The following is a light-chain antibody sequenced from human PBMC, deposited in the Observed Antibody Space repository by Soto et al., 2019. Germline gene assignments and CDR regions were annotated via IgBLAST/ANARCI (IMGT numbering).Light chain of an antibody. CDR1: SGSVSSTYY. CDR2: NTD. CDR3: VLYLGRGVWV. Sequence: QTVVTQEPSFSVSPGGTVTLTCGLSSGSVSSTYYPSWYQQTPGQAPRTLIYNTDTRSSGVPDRFSGSILENKAALTITGAQADDESDYYCVLYLGRGVWVFGAGTKLTVL. J-gene: IGLJ3*02. V-gene: IGLV8-61*01.